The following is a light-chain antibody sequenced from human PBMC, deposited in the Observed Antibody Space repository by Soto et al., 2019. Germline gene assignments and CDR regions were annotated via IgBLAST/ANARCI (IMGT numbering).Light chain of an antibody. J-gene: IGLJ1*01. CDR3: AAWDDSLNGRV. CDR2: SHN. CDR1: SSNIGSNT. Sequence: QSVLTQPPSASGTPGQRVTISCSGSSSNIGSNTVNWYQQLPGTAPKLLIYSHNQRPSGVPDRFSGSKSGTSASLAIGGLQSEDEADYYCAAWDDSLNGRVFGTGTKLTVL. V-gene: IGLV1-44*01.